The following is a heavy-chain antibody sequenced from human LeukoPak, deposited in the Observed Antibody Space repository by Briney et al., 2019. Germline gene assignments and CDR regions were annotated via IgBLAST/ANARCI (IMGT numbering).Heavy chain of an antibody. D-gene: IGHD6-19*01. Sequence: GASVKVSCKASGYTFTGYYMRWVRQAPGQGLEWIGWINPNSGGTNYAQKFQGRVTMTRDTSISTAYMELSRLRSDDTAVYYCAREREQWLVLRYYMDVWGKGTTVTISS. CDR2: INPNSGGT. CDR3: AREREQWLVLRYYMDV. J-gene: IGHJ6*03. V-gene: IGHV1-2*02. CDR1: GYTFTGYY.